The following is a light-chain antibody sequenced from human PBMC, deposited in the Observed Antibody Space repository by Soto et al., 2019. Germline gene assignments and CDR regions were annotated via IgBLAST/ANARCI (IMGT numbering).Light chain of an antibody. J-gene: IGKJ1*01. Sequence: EIVLTQSPGTLSLSPGERATLSCRASQSVRSNYLAWYQQKPGQAPRLLIYGASSRATGIPDRFSGSGSGTDFTLTISSLEPEDFAVYHCHQYGSFPWTFGQGTKVEIK. CDR2: GAS. V-gene: IGKV3-20*01. CDR1: QSVRSNY. CDR3: HQYGSFPWT.